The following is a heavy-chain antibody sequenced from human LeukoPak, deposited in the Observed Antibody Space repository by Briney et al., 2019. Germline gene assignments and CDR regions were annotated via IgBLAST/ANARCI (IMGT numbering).Heavy chain of an antibody. D-gene: IGHD3-9*01. CDR3: ARAGYDLLTLAPDPANDY. Sequence: ASVKVSCKASGYTFTSYGFNWVRQAPGQGLEWMGWIIAYNGNTNYAQKLQGRVTMTTDTSTSTAYMELRSLRSDDTAVYYCARAGYDLLTLAPDPANDYWGQGTLVTVSS. CDR1: GYTFTSYG. V-gene: IGHV1-18*01. CDR2: IIAYNGNT. J-gene: IGHJ4*02.